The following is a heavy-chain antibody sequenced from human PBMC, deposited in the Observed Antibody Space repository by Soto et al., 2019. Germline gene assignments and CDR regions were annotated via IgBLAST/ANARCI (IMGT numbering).Heavy chain of an antibody. CDR3: ARVPYSRGWRHYYGMEV. CDR2: ISAYNGNT. Sequence: ASVKVSCKASGYTFTSYGISWVRQAPGQGLEWMGWISAYNGNTNYAQKLQGRVTMTTDTSTSTAYMELRSLRSDDTAVYYCARVPYSRGWRHYYGMEVWGQGTTVSVSS. J-gene: IGHJ6*01. V-gene: IGHV1-18*04. CDR1: GYTFTSYG. D-gene: IGHD6-19*01.